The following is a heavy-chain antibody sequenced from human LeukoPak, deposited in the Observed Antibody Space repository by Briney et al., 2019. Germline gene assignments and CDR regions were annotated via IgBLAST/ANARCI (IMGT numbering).Heavy chain of an antibody. CDR1: GGSFSGYY. V-gene: IGHV4-34*01. CDR3: ARGGRGTHALPRYSYFPY. J-gene: IGHJ4*02. Sequence: SETLSLTCAVYGGSFSGYYWGWIRQPPGKGLEWIGEINHSGSTNYNPSLKSRVTISVDTSKNQFSLKLSSVTAADTAVYYCARGGRGTHALPRYSYFPYWGQGTLVTVSS. CDR2: INHSGST. D-gene: IGHD5-18*01.